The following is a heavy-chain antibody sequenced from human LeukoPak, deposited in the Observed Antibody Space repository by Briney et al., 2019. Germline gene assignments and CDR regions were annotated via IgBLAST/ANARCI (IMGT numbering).Heavy chain of an antibody. CDR3: AREFTGLDY. CDR1: GFTFRNYG. CDR2: IWDDGSRE. V-gene: IGHV3-33*01. D-gene: IGHD1-14*01. Sequence: PGGSLRLSCTASGFTFRNYGIHWVRQAPGKGLEWVAVIWDDGSREYYSDSVQGQFPISKDNSNNTVYLQKNGLRAEDSAVYYCAREFTGLDYWGEGILVRVSS. J-gene: IGHJ4*02.